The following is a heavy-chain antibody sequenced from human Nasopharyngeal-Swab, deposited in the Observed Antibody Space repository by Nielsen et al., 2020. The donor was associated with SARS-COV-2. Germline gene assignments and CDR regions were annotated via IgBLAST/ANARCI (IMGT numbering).Heavy chain of an antibody. V-gene: IGHV3-7*01. CDR1: GFTFSSYW. CDR3: ARETYYDYVWGSYRADYYYGMDV. J-gene: IGHJ6*02. CDR2: IKQDGSEK. Sequence: GGSLRLSCAASGFTFSSYWMSWVRQAPGQGLEWVANIKQDGSEKYYVDSVKGRFTISRDNAKNSLYLQMDSLRAEDTAVYYCARETYYDYVWGSYRADYYYGMDVWGQGTTVTVSS. D-gene: IGHD3-16*02.